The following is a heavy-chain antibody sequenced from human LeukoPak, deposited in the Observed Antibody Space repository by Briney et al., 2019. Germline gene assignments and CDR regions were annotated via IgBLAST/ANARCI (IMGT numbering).Heavy chain of an antibody. CDR1: GFTFSSYW. CDR2: IKQDGSEK. D-gene: IGHD2-15*01. Sequence: GGSLRLSCAASGFTFSSYWMSWVRQAPAKGLDWVANIKQDGSEKYYVDSVKGRFTISRDNAKNSLYLQMNSLRAEDAAVYYCAKAPVTSCRGVFCYPFDSWGQGTLVTVSS. CDR3: AKAPVTSCRGVFCYPFDS. J-gene: IGHJ4*02. V-gene: IGHV3-7*03.